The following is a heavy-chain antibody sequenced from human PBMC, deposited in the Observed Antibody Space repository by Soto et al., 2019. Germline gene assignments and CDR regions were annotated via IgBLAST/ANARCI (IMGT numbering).Heavy chain of an antibody. CDR1: GGSISSYY. J-gene: IGHJ6*03. CDR2: IYYSGST. D-gene: IGHD5-18*01. CDR3: ARGVDTAMIYSGYMLFQPRYYYYMDV. V-gene: IGHV4-59*01. Sequence: SETLSLTCTVSGGSISSYYWSWIRQPPGKGLEWIGYIYYSGSTNYNPSLKSRVTISVDTSKNQFSLKLSSVTAADTAVYYCARGVDTAMIYSGYMLFQPRYYYYMDVWGKGTTVTVSS.